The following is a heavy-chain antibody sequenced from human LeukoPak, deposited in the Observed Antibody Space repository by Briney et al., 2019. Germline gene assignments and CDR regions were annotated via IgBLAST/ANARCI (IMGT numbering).Heavy chain of an antibody. CDR2: ITGTSGRT. J-gene: IGHJ4*02. CDR1: GITFSNFA. D-gene: IGHD4-17*01. CDR3: ANLYGDPPFDY. V-gene: IGHV3-23*01. Sequence: GGSLRLSCEVSGITFSNFAMAWVRQAPGKGLEWVSLITGTSGRTYYADSVKGRFTISRDNAKNSLYLQMNSLRAEDTAVYYCANLYGDPPFDYWGQGTLVTVSS.